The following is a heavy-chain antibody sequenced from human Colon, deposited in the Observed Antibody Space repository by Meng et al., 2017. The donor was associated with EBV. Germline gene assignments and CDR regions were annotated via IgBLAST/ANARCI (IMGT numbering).Heavy chain of an antibody. J-gene: IGHJ4*02. Sequence: EVQLLESXXGLVQPWGSLRLSCAASGFRFNPYAMRRVRQAPGKGLEWVALISGGAYTTGTPYYADSVRGRFTVSRDNSKNTVYLQMNGLRVEDSAVYYCAKQAGTGHDKDYFEDWGQGTLVTVSS. V-gene: IGHV3-23*01. D-gene: IGHD3-9*01. CDR1: GFRFNPYA. CDR3: AKQAGTGHDKDYFED. CDR2: ISGGAYTTGTP.